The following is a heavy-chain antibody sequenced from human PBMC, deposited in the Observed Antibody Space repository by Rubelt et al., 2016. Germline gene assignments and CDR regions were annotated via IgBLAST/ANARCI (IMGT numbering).Heavy chain of an antibody. CDR2: ISGSGGST. CDR1: GFTSNSYA. V-gene: IGHV3-23*01. D-gene: IGHD2-8*01. CDR3: ARIGSGTNAPITD. J-gene: IGHJ4*02. Sequence: EVQPLESGGGLEQPGGSLRLSCAASGFTSNSYAMSWVRQAPGKGLEWVSGISGSGGSTYYAESVKGRFTISRDNDKNTLYLQKNSLRGEDTAVYYCARIGSGTNAPITDWGQGTLVTVSS.